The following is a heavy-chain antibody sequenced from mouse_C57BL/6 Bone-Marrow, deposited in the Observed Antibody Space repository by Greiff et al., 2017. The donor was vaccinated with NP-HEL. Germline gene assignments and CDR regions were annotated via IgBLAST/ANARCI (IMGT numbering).Heavy chain of an antibody. CDR3: ARPYGSSYSFAY. Sequence: QVQLQQPGAELVKPGASVKLSCKASGYTFTSYWMQWVKQRPGQGLEWIGEIDPSDSYTNYNQKFKGKATLTVDTSSSTAYMQLSSLTSEDSAVYYCARPYGSSYSFAYWGQGTLVTVSA. J-gene: IGHJ3*01. D-gene: IGHD1-1*01. CDR1: GYTFTSYW. V-gene: IGHV1-50*01. CDR2: IDPSDSYT.